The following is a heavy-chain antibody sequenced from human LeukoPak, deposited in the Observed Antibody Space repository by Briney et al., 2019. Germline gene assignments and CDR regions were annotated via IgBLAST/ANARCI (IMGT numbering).Heavy chain of an antibody. Sequence: ASVKVSCKASGYTSTNNYLHWVRQAPGQGLEWMGIINPSGGSTNYAQKFQGRVTMTRDTSTSTVYMELSSLRSEDTAVYYCARAVGIVVVVVATLHYWGQGTLVTVSS. V-gene: IGHV1-46*01. CDR2: INPSGGST. D-gene: IGHD2-15*01. J-gene: IGHJ4*02. CDR3: ARAVGIVVVVVATLHY. CDR1: GYTSTNNY.